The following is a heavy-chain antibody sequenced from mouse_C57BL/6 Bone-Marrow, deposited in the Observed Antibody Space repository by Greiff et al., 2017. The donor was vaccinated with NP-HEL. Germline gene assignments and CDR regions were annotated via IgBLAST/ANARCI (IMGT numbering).Heavy chain of an antibody. CDR1: GYTFTSYW. V-gene: IGHV1-69*01. D-gene: IGHD2-4*01. Sequence: VQLQQSGAELVMPGASVKLSCKASGYTFTSYWMHWVKQRPGQGLEWIGEIDPSDSYTNYNQKFKGKSTLTVDKSSSTAYMQLSSLTSEDSAVYYCAREGLRPWFAYWGQGTLVTVSA. J-gene: IGHJ3*01. CDR2: IDPSDSYT. CDR3: AREGLRPWFAY.